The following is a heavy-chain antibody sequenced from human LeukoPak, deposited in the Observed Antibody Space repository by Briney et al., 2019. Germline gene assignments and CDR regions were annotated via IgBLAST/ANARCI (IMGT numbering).Heavy chain of an antibody. Sequence: ASVKVSCKASGYTFTSYGISWVRQAPGQGLEWMGCSSAYNGNTNYAQKLQGRVTMTTDTSTSTAYMELRSLRSDDTAVYYCARGVYSSGLYYFDYWGQGTLVTVSS. CDR1: GYTFTSYG. D-gene: IGHD6-19*01. V-gene: IGHV1-18*01. CDR3: ARGVYSSGLYYFDY. CDR2: SSAYNGNT. J-gene: IGHJ4*02.